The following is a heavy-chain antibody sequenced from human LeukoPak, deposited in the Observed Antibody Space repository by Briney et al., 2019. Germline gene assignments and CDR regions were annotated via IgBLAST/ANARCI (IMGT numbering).Heavy chain of an antibody. CDR2: IIPIFGTA. D-gene: IGHD3-10*01. Sequence: SVKVSCKASGGTFSSYAISWVRQAPGQGLEWMGGIIPIFGTANYAQKFQGRVTVTEDTSTDTAYMELSSLRSEDTAVYYCAASIGWGVIGAFDIWGQGTMVTVSS. CDR1: GGTFSSYA. J-gene: IGHJ3*02. V-gene: IGHV1-69*06. CDR3: AASIGWGVIGAFDI.